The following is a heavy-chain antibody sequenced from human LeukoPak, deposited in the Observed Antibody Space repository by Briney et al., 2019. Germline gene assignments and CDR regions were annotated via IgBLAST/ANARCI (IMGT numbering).Heavy chain of an antibody. CDR3: AKDRQLVRWYADY. CDR1: GFTFSSYA. J-gene: IGHJ4*02. CDR2: ISGSGGST. V-gene: IGHV3-23*01. Sequence: GGSLRLSCAASGFTFSSYAMSWVRQAPGKGLGWVSAISGSGGSTYYADSVKGRFTISRDNSKNTLYLQMNSLRAEDTAVYYCAKDRQLVRWYADYWGQGTLVTVSS. D-gene: IGHD6-13*01.